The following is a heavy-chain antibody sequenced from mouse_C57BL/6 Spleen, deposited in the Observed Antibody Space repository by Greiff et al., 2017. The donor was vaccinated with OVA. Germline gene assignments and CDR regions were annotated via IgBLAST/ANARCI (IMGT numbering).Heavy chain of an antibody. CDR2: IYPGDGDT. J-gene: IGHJ1*03. V-gene: IGHV1-80*01. CDR3: ARGDGSSFWYFDV. CDR1: GYAFSSYW. D-gene: IGHD1-1*01. Sequence: VKLMESGAELVKPGASVKISCKASGYAFSSYWMNWVKQRPGKGLEWIGQIYPGDGDTNYNGKFKGKATLTADKSSSTAYMQLSSLTSEDSAVYFCARGDGSSFWYFDVWGTGTTVTVSS.